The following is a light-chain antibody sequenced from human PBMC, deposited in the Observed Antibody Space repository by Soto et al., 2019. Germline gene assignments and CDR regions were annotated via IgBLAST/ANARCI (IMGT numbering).Light chain of an antibody. CDR1: QSVSSN. J-gene: IGKJ2*01. CDR3: KQYGGVPYT. V-gene: IGKV3-15*01. CDR2: DVS. Sequence: EIGLTQSPATLSVSTGERATLSCRASQSVSSNLAWYQQKPGQAPRLLIYDVSTRATGIQARFSGSGSGTDFTLTIRRLEPEDFAIYYCKQYGGVPYTIGQGTKVEI.